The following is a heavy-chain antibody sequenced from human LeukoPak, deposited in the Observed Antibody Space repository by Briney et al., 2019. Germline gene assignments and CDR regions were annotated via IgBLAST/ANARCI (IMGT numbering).Heavy chain of an antibody. CDR1: GFTFTCCW. J-gene: IGHJ4*02. V-gene: IGHV3-7*01. Sequence: GGSQRLSCAASGFTFTCCWMSWVRQTPGKGLEWVASIKQDGREKFYADSLKGRFTISRDNAKNSLYLQVNSLRVEDTAVYYCARVPGVTRYYDYWGQGILVTVSS. D-gene: IGHD4-23*01. CDR2: IKQDGREK. CDR3: ARVPGVTRYYDY.